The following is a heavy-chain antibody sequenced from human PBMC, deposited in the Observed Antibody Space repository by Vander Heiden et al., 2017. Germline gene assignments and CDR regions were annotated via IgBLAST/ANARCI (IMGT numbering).Heavy chain of an antibody. J-gene: IGHJ6*02. V-gene: IGHV3-30*18. CDR2: ISYDGSNK. D-gene: IGHD6-19*01. Sequence: QVQLVESGGGVVQPGRSLRLYCEASGFTLSSYGMHWVRRAPGKGLEWVAVISYDGSNKYYADSVKGRFTISRDNSKNTLYLQMNSLRAEDTAVYYCAKDGSGWANPYWYYYYGMDVWGQGTTVTVSS. CDR1: GFTLSSYG. CDR3: AKDGSGWANPYWYYYYGMDV.